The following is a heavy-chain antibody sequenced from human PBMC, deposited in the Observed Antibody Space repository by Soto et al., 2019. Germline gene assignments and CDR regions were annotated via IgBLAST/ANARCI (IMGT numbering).Heavy chain of an antibody. CDR2: IKSKTDGGTT. V-gene: IGHV3-15*01. Sequence: EVQLVESGGGLVKPGGSLRLSCAASGFTFSNAWMSWVRQAPGKGLEWVGRIKSKTDGGTTDYAAPVKGRFTISRDDSNNTLYLQMNSLKTEDTAVYYCKEFGNSSWEDYYYYYMDVWGKGTTVTVSS. J-gene: IGHJ6*03. D-gene: IGHD6-6*01. CDR3: KEFGNSSWEDYYYYYMDV. CDR1: GFTFSNAW.